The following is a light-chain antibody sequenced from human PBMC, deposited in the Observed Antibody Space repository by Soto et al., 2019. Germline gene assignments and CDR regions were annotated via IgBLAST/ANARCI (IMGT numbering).Light chain of an antibody. Sequence: DIQMTQSPSTLSASVGDRVTITCRASQSISSWLAWYQQKPGKAPKLLIYDASSLESGVPSRFSGSGSGTEFTLTISSLQPDDFATYYCQHPGTFGQGTKLEIK. J-gene: IGKJ2*01. CDR2: DAS. CDR3: QHPGT. CDR1: QSISSW. V-gene: IGKV1-5*01.